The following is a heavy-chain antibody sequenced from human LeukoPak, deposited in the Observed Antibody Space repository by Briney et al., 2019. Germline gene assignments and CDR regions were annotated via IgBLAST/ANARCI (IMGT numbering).Heavy chain of an antibody. CDR3: ARAYCSGGSCPVDY. V-gene: IGHV4-61*02. J-gene: IGHJ4*02. D-gene: IGHD2-15*01. CDR2: IYTNGST. CDR1: GGSISSGSYH. Sequence: SETLSLTCTVSGGSISSGSYHWSWIRQPAGKGLEWIGRIYTNGSTNYNPSLKSRVTISVDTSKNQFSLKLSSVTAADTAVYYCARAYCSGGSCPVDYWGQGTLVTVSS.